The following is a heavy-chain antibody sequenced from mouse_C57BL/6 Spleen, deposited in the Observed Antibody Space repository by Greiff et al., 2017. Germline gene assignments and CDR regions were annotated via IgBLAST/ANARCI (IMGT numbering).Heavy chain of an antibody. J-gene: IGHJ2*01. V-gene: IGHV1-62-2*01. CDR3: ASHEGFYYNYSLYFDY. CDR2: FYPGSGSI. D-gene: IGHD2-12*01. CDR1: GYTFTEYT. Sequence: VQLQESGAELVKPGASVKLSCKASGYTFTEYTIHWVKQRSGQGLEWIGWFYPGSGSIKYNAKFKDKATLTADKSASTVYMARSRLTSEDSAVYFCASHEGFYYNYSLYFDYWGQGTTRTVSS.